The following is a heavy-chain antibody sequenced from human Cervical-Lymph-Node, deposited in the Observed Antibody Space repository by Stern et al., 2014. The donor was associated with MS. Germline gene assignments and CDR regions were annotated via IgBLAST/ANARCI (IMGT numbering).Heavy chain of an antibody. D-gene: IGHD5-24*01. J-gene: IGHJ6*02. CDR2: ISYDGNNK. CDR3: AKGPHSRDAYNGPNYYGLDV. Sequence: QVQLVESGGGVVQPGRSLRLSCAASGFTFSDFGMHWVRQAPDKGLEWVSIISYDGNNKYYADSVKGRFTVSRDNSKNTLYLQIDSLRTEDTAVYHCAKGPHSRDAYNGPNYYGLDVWGQGTTVTVSS. V-gene: IGHV3-30*18. CDR1: GFTFSDFG.